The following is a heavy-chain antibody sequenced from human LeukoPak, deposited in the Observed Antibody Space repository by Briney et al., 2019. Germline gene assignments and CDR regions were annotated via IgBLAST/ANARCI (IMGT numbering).Heavy chain of an antibody. Sequence: GRSLRLSCAASGFTFSSYAMHWVRQAPGKGLERVAVISSDVSREYYADSVKGRFTISRDNSKNTLYLQMNSLSAEDTAVYYCARARVVGVTWVDYWGQGTLVTVSS. V-gene: IGHV3-30-3*01. CDR3: ARARVVGVTWVDY. CDR2: ISSDVSRE. D-gene: IGHD1-26*01. J-gene: IGHJ4*02. CDR1: GFTFSSYA.